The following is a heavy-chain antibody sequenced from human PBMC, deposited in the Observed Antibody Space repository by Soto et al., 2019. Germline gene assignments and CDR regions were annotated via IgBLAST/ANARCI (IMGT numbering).Heavy chain of an antibody. CDR2: IIPILGIA. CDR3: ARDWRGYHGSVE. J-gene: IGHJ4*02. CDR1: GVTFXSYT. Sequence: SVKVSCKASGVTFXSYTISWARQAPGQGLEWMGRIIPILGIANYAQKFQGRVTITADKSTSTAYMELSSLRSEDTAVYYCARDWRGYHGSVEWGQGTLVTVSS. V-gene: IGHV1-69*04. D-gene: IGHD3-10*01.